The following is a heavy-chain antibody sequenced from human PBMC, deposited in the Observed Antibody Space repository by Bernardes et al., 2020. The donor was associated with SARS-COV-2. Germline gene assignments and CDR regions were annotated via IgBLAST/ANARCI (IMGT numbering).Heavy chain of an antibody. CDR2: ISASGATT. CDR3: AKDYCDSDCDFFDY. J-gene: IGHJ4*02. V-gene: IGHV3-23*01. Sequence: GRSMRLSCAASGFTVGSYAMSWVRQAPEKGLEWVSGISASGATTFYADSVKGRLTIARDISKNTVYLQMNSLRAGDTAIYYCAKDYCDSDCDFFDYWGQGTLVTVSS. CDR1: GFTVGSYA. D-gene: IGHD2-21*02.